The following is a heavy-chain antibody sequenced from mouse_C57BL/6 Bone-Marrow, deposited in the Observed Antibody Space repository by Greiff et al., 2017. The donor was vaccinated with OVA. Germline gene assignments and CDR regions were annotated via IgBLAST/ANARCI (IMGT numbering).Heavy chain of an antibody. CDR2: FYPGSGSI. Sequence: VQGVESGAELVKPGASVKLSCKASGYTFTEYTIHWVKQRSGQGLGWIGWFYPGSGSIKYNEKFKDKATLTADKSSSTVYMELSRLTSEDSAVYFCARHPYSSGYGYAMDYWGQGTSVTVSS. V-gene: IGHV1-62-2*01. CDR3: ARHPYSSGYGYAMDY. J-gene: IGHJ4*01. D-gene: IGHD3-2*02. CDR1: GYTFTEYT.